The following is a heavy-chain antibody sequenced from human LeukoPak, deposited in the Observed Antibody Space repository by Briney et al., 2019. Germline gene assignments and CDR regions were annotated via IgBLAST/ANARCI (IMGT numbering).Heavy chain of an antibody. D-gene: IGHD4-23*01. Sequence: PSETLSLTCAVSGVSFSGYHWNWIRQSPEKGLEWIGEINDRGHTNYNPSLRSRVTISVDTSKKKFPLRLTSVTAADTAVFYCARDPTTEVNLPYYFDFWGQGTLVAVSS. CDR1: GVSFSGYH. J-gene: IGHJ4*02. CDR3: ARDPTTEVNLPYYFDF. V-gene: IGHV4-34*01. CDR2: INDRGHT.